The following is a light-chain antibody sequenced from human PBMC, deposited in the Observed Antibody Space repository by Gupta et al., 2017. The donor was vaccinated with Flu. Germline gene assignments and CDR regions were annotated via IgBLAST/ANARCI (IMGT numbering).Light chain of an antibody. J-gene: IGKJ1*01. V-gene: IGKV1-39*01. CDR2: VAS. Sequence: DIQMTQSPSSLSASAGDRVTIPCRASQSIASYVNWYQQKLGEAPKLLIYVASNLQSGVPSRFSGSGSGTDFTLTISSLQPEDFATYYCQQSSTTPHTFGQGTKVEIK. CDR3: QQSSTTPHT. CDR1: QSIASY.